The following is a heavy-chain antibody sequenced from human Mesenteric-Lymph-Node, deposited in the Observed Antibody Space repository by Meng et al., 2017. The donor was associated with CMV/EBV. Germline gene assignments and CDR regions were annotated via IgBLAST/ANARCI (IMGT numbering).Heavy chain of an antibody. J-gene: IGHJ4*02. CDR2: INQDGSEK. Sequence: GGSLRLSCEASGFTFTTYWMSWVRQAPGKGLEWVANINQDGSEKYYVDSVKGRFTISRDNAKNSVYLQMNSLRAEDTAVYYCARVNWNYVGIDYWGQGTLVTVSS. CDR3: ARVNWNYVGIDY. V-gene: IGHV3-7*01. CDR1: GFTFTTYW. D-gene: IGHD1-7*01.